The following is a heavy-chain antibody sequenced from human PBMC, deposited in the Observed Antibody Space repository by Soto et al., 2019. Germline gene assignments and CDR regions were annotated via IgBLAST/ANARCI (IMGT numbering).Heavy chain of an antibody. D-gene: IGHD2-2*02. V-gene: IGHV3-53*01. J-gene: IGHJ4*02. Sequence: GGSLRLSCAASGFTVSSNYMSWVRQAPGKGLEWVSVIYSGGSTYYADSVKGRFTISRDNSKNTLYLQMNSLRAEDTAVYYCARSIVVVPAAISPYFDYWGQGTLVTVSS. CDR1: GFTVSSNY. CDR2: IYSGGST. CDR3: ARSIVVVPAAISPYFDY.